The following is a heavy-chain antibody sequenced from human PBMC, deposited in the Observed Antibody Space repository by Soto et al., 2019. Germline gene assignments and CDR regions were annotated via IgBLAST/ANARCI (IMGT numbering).Heavy chain of an antibody. CDR2: IKQDGSEI. CDR1: EFPFSAYW. D-gene: IGHD6-19*01. Sequence: GGFLRLSCVVSEFPFSAYWMPWVRQAQGKGLEWVANIKQDGSEIYYVDSVKGRFTISRDNAKNSLFLQMNSLRAEDTAVYYCARGWASLDYWGQGTLVTVSS. J-gene: IGHJ4*02. CDR3: ARGWASLDY. V-gene: IGHV3-7*03.